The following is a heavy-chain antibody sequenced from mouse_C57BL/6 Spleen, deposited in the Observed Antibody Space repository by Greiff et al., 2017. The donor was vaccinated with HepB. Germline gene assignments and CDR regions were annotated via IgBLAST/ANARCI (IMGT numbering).Heavy chain of an antibody. CDR1: GYTFTDYN. CDR3: ARSYYYGSKWYFDV. V-gene: IGHV1-22*01. Sequence: EVQLQQSGPELVKPGASVKMSCKASGYTFTDYNMHWVKQSHGKSLEWIGYINPNNGGTSYNQKFKGKATLTVNKSSSTAYMELRSLTSEDSAVYYCARSYYYGSKWYFDVWGTGTTVTVSS. J-gene: IGHJ1*03. CDR2: INPNNGGT. D-gene: IGHD1-1*01.